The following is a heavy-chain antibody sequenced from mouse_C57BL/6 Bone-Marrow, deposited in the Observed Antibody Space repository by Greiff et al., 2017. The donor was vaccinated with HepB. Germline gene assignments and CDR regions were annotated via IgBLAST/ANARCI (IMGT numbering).Heavy chain of an antibody. CDR3: ASLLGFAY. V-gene: IGHV7-3*01. Sequence: EVNVVESGGGLVQPGGSLSLSCAASGFTFTDYYMSWVRQPPGKALEWLGFIRNKANGYTTEYSASVKGRFTISRDNSQSILYLQMNALRAEDSATYYCASLLGFAYWGQGTLVTVSA. CDR2: IRNKANGYTT. CDR1: GFTFTDYY. J-gene: IGHJ3*01.